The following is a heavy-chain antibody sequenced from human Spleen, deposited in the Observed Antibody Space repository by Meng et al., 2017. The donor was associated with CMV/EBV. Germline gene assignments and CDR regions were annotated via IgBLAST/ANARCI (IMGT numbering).Heavy chain of an antibody. CDR1: GSTFTDHY. Sequence: ASVKVSCKASGSTFTDHYIHWVRQPPGQGLEWMGWINPNSGGTNYAQKFQGRITMTGDTSITTAYMELSRLRSDDMAVYHCARVKRYCTGGTCSSTGYYGMDVWGQGTTVTVSS. CDR2: INPNSGGT. CDR3: ARVKRYCTGGTCSSTGYYGMDV. V-gene: IGHV1-2*02. D-gene: IGHD2-15*01. J-gene: IGHJ6*02.